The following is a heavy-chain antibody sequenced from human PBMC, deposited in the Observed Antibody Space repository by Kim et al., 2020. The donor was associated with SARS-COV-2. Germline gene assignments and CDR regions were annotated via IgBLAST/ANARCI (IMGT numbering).Heavy chain of an antibody. Sequence: GGSLRLSCAASGFTFSSYAMSWVRQAPGKGLEWVSSITSSGGGTYYADSVKGRFTISRDNSRNTLYLQMNSLRAEDTAVYYCAKDPHGEQLVRVGLDYWGQGTLVAVSS. CDR1: GFTFSSYA. J-gene: IGHJ4*02. CDR3: AKDPHGEQLVRVGLDY. CDR2: ITSSGGGT. V-gene: IGHV3-23*01. D-gene: IGHD6-13*01.